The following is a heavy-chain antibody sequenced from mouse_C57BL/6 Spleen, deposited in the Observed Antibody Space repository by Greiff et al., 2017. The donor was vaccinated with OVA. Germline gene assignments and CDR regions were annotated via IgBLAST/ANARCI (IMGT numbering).Heavy chain of an antibody. CDR2: IYPGSGNT. V-gene: IGHV1-76*01. J-gene: IGHJ4*01. CDR1: GYTFTDYY. CDR3: ARHYAMDY. Sequence: VQLVESGAELVRPGASVKLSCKASGYTFTDYYINWVKQRPGQGLEWIARIYPGSGNTYYNEKFKGKATLTAEKSSSTAYMQLSSLTSEDSAVYFCARHYAMDYWGQGTSVTVSS.